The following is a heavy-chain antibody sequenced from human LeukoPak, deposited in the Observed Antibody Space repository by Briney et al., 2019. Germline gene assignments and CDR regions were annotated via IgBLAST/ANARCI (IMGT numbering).Heavy chain of an antibody. D-gene: IGHD6-13*01. Sequence: ASVKVSCKASGYTFTSYDINWVRQATGQGLEWMGWMNPNSGNTGYAQKFQGRVTMTRNTSISTAYMELSSLRSEDTAVYYCARGGGHSSSWDVFAGDLDYWGQGTLVTVSS. J-gene: IGHJ4*02. CDR2: MNPNSGNT. CDR3: ARGGGHSSSWDVFAGDLDY. V-gene: IGHV1-8*01. CDR1: GYTFTSYD.